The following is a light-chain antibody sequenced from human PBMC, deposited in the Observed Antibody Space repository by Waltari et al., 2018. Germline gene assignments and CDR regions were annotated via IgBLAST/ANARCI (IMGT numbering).Light chain of an antibody. J-gene: IGKJ1*01. Sequence: DIKLTQSPSILTASVGDRVTITCRASQSISTWLACYQQKPGKAPNLLIYKASTLQSGVPLRFGGSGSATEFTLTISSLQPDDFATYYCQQYNSYPWTFGQGTKVEIK. CDR3: QQYNSYPWT. CDR1: QSISTW. V-gene: IGKV1-5*03. CDR2: KAS.